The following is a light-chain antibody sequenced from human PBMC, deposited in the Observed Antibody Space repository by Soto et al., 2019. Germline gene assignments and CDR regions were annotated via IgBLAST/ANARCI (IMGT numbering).Light chain of an antibody. CDR1: SSDVGGYNY. J-gene: IGLJ1*01. V-gene: IGLV2-14*01. CDR3: TSYTSSSTRLYV. CDR2: EVS. Sequence: QSVLTQPASVSGSPGQSITISCTGTSSDVGGYNYVSWYQQHPGKAPKLMIYEVSNRPSGVSNRFSGSKSGNTASLTISGLQAEDDSDYYCTSYTSSSTRLYVFGTGTKLTVL.